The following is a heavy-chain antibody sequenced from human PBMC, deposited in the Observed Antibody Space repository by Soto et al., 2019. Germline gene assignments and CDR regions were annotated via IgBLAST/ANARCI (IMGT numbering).Heavy chain of an antibody. CDR1: GFSLSTSGVG. CDR3: AHRKWFREFAPPDNWFDP. D-gene: IGHD3-10*01. CDR2: IFWDDDK. J-gene: IGHJ5*02. V-gene: IGHV2-5*02. Sequence: SGPTLVNPTQTLTLTCTFSGFSLSTSGVGVGWIRQPPGKALEWLALIFWDDDKRYSPSLKSRLTITKDTSKNQVVLTMTNMDPVDTATYYCAHRKWFREFAPPDNWFDPWGQGTLVTVSS.